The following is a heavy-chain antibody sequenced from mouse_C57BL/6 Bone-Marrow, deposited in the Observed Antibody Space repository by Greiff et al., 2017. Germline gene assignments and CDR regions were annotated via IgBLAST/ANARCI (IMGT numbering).Heavy chain of an antibody. CDR1: GYTFTSYT. J-gene: IGHJ2*01. CDR3: ERRKGSNMVTTSFDE. Sequence: VQLQQSGAELARPGASVKMSCKASGYTFTSYTMHWVNQRPGQGLEWIGYINPSSGYTKYNQKFKDQGTLTTDKSNRTAYMPLSSLTSEDPSAYKCERRKGSNMVTTSFDEGGQGTTLTVSS. V-gene: IGHV1-4*01. CDR2: INPSSGYT. D-gene: IGHD2-2*01.